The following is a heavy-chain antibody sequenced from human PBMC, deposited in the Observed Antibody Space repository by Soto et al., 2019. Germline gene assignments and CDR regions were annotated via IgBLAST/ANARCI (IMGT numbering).Heavy chain of an antibody. V-gene: IGHV4-4*07. J-gene: IGHJ4*02. Sequence: QVQLQESGPGLVKPSETLSLTCTISGGSINSNFLTWIRQPAGKGLEWIGRISSNGDTNYNPSLRGRVSMSLDTSKSHFSLKLNSVTASDTAVYFCAGELWMAGLVYYYAFWCQGTLVTVSS. CDR2: ISSNGDT. CDR1: GGSINSNF. CDR3: AGELWMAGLVYYYAF. D-gene: IGHD6-19*01.